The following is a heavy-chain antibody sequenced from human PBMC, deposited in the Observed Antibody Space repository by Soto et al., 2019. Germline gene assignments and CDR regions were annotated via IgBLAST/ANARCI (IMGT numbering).Heavy chain of an antibody. V-gene: IGHV3-30*18. CDR3: AKEVPTNPLDS. CDR2: ISYDGSNK. Sequence: RGSLRLSCAASGFTFSSYGMHWVRQAPGKGLEWVAVISYDGSNKYYADSVKGRFTISRDNSKSTLYLQMNSLRTEDTAVYYCAKEVPTNPLDSWGQGTLVTVSS. J-gene: IGHJ4*02. CDR1: GFTFSSYG. D-gene: IGHD2-2*01.